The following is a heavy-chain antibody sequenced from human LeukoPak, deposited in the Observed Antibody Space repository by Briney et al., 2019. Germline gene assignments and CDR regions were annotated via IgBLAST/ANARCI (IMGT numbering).Heavy chain of an antibody. V-gene: IGHV3-33*01. CDR3: ARGQPPSYYDMDV. Sequence: GGSLRLSCAASGFTFSSYGMHWVRQAAGKGLEWVAVIWSDGSSKHYADSVKGRFTISRDNSKNTLYLQMSSLRAEDTALYYCARGQPPSYYDMDVWGQGTTVTVSS. CDR2: IWSDGSSK. J-gene: IGHJ6*02. CDR1: GFTFSSYG. D-gene: IGHD6-13*01.